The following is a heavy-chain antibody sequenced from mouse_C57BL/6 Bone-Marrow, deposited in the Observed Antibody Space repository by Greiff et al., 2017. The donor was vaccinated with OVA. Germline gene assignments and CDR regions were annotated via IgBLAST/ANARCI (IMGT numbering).Heavy chain of an antibody. V-gene: IGHV14-4*01. CDR1: GFNIKDDY. J-gene: IGHJ3*01. Sequence: VQLQQSGAELVRPGASVKLSCTASGFNIKDDYMHWVKQRPEQGLEWIGWIDPENGDTEYASKFQGKATITADTSSNTACLQLSSLTSEDTAVYYCTIFPPFAYWGQGTLVTVSA. CDR3: TIFPPFAY. CDR2: IDPENGDT.